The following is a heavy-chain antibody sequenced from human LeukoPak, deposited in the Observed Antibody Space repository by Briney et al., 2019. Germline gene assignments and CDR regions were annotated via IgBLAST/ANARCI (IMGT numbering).Heavy chain of an antibody. V-gene: IGHV3-21*01. CDR3: AGPPPPPQWLAYYYGMDV. CDR1: GFTFSSHS. D-gene: IGHD6-19*01. Sequence: KPGGSLRLSCAASGFTFSSHSMNWVRQAPGKGLEWVSSISSSSSYIYYAGSVKGRFTISRDNAKNSLHLQMNSLRAEDAAGFYCAGPPPPPQWLAYYYGMDVWGQGTTVTVSS. CDR2: ISSSSSYI. J-gene: IGHJ6*02.